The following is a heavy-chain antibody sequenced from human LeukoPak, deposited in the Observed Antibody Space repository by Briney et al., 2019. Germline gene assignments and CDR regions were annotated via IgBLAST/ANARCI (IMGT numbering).Heavy chain of an antibody. CDR1: GVTFRSFA. J-gene: IGHJ4*02. Sequence: EASVKPSRKASGVTFRSFAISWGRQAPGQGAEWMGRIIPNIGTANYAQKFQGRVTITADKSTSTSYMELSSLRSEDTAVYYCARDYSNYGFDYWGQGTLVTVSS. CDR3: ARDYSNYGFDY. D-gene: IGHD4-11*01. CDR2: IIPNIGTA. V-gene: IGHV1-69*04.